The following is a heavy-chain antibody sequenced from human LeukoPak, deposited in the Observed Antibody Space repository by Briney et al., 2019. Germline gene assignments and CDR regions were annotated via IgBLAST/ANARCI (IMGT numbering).Heavy chain of an antibody. V-gene: IGHV1-3*04. J-gene: IGHJ6*02. CDR3: ARGVGYNYGLYYQYGMDV. CDR2: IDTANGNT. Sequence: GESLKISCKGSGYSFTSYWIGWVRQAPGPRLDWMGWIDTANGNTQNSQNFQGRVTITRDTSASTAYMELSSLRSEDTAVYYCARGVGYNYGLYYQYGMDVWGQGTTVTVS. D-gene: IGHD5-18*01. CDR1: GYSFTSYW.